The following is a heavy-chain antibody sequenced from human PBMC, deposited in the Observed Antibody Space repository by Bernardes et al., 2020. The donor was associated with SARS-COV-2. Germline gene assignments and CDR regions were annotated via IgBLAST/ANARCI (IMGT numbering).Heavy chain of an antibody. D-gene: IGHD3-3*01. CDR3: ARSGRGRTIFGVVIIPVGWCDP. CDR1: GDSVSSNSAA. CDR2: TYYRSKWYN. J-gene: IGHJ5*02. Sequence: SQTLSLTCAISGDSVSSNSAAWNWIRQSPSRGLEWLGRTYYRSKWYNDYAVSVKSRITINPDTSKNQFSLQLNSVTPEDTAVYYCARSGRGRTIFGVVIIPVGWCDPWGQGTLVTVSS. V-gene: IGHV6-1*01.